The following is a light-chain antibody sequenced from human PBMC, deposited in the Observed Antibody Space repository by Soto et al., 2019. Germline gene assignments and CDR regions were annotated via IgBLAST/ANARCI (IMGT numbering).Light chain of an antibody. CDR1: SSNIGSNT. CDR3: AAWDDSLNGHVV. CDR2: SNN. Sequence: QSVLTQPPSASGTPGQRVTISCSGSSSNIGSNTVNWYQQLPGTAPKHLIYSNNQRPSGVPGRFSGSKSGTSASLAISGLQSEDEADYYCAAWDDSLNGHVVFGGGTKLTVL. J-gene: IGLJ2*01. V-gene: IGLV1-44*01.